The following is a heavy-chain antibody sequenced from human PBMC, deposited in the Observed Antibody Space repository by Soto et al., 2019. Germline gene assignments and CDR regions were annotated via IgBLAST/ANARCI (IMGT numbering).Heavy chain of an antibody. CDR3: ARTTVVSGTPDFDY. CDR2: ISYGGINN. CDR1: GFTFSNFP. D-gene: IGHD4-4*01. V-gene: IGHV3-30-3*01. J-gene: IGHJ4*02. Sequence: QVPLVESGGGVVQPGRSLRLSCAASGFTFSNFPMHWVRQAPGKGLEWVAVISYGGINNYYADSVKGRFTISRDDSKNTVYLQMNGLRPEDTAVYFCARTTVVSGTPDFDYWGQGTLVTVSS.